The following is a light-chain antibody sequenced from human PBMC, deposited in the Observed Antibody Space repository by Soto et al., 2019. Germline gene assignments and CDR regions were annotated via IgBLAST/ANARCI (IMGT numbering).Light chain of an antibody. CDR2: AAS. CDR3: QHLDSYST. J-gene: IGKJ5*01. Sequence: DIQLTQSPSFLSASVGDRVTITCRASQGISSYLAWYQQKPGKAPKLLIYAASTLQSGVPSRFSGSGSGTEFPLTISSLQPEDVATYYCQHLDSYSTFGQGTRLEIK. V-gene: IGKV1-9*01. CDR1: QGISSY.